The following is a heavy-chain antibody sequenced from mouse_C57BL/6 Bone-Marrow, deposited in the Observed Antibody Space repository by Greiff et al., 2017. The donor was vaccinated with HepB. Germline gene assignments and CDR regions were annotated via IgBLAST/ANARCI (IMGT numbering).Heavy chain of an antibody. V-gene: IGHV5-16*01. D-gene: IGHD3-3*01. CDR2: INYDGSST. Sequence: EVQLQESEGGLVQPGSSMKLSCTASGFTFSDYYMAWVRQVPEKGLEWVANINYDGSSTYYLDSLKSRFIISRDNAKNILYLQMSSLKSEDTATYYCARGGRGYFDYWGQGTTLTVSS. CDR1: GFTFSDYY. CDR3: ARGGRGYFDY. J-gene: IGHJ2*01.